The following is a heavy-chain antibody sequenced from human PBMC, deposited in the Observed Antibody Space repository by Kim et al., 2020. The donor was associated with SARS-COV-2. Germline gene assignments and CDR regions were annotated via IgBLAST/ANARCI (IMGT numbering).Heavy chain of an antibody. V-gene: IGHV7-4-1*02. Sequence: ASVKVSCKASGYTFTSYAMNWVRQAPGQGLEWMGWINTNTGNPTYAQGFTGRFVFSLDTSVSTAYLQISSLKAEDTAVYYCARAPLAITIFGVVTPGLWWFDPWGQGTLVTVSS. J-gene: IGHJ5*02. CDR2: INTNTGNP. CDR1: GYTFTSYA. CDR3: ARAPLAITIFGVVTPGLWWFDP. D-gene: IGHD3-3*01.